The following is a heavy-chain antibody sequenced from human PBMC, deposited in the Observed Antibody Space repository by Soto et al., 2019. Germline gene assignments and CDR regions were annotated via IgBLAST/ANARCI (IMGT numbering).Heavy chain of an antibody. V-gene: IGHV1-18*04. CDR3: ARARLSRGPPHDS. D-gene: IGHD3-16*01. CDR2: ITPYNGNA. J-gene: IGHJ4*02. Sequence: QVHLVQSGAVVENPGASVKVSCKASGYTFTNFGINWVRQAPGQGLEWMGWITPYNGNANYPQKHQDRLTITKDTPTNTPYWERRRMRSDDTAVFFWARARLSRGPPHDSWGQGPRVTVPS. CDR1: GYTFTNFG.